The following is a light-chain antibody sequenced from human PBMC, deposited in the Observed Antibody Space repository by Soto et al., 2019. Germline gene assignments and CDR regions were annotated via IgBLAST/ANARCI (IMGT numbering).Light chain of an antibody. CDR2: DAY. CDR1: HDINHY. CDR3: QQFDFLPPYT. V-gene: IGKV1-33*01. J-gene: IGKJ2*01. Sequence: DIPLTQSPPSLSASEGDRVTITCQASHDINHYLNWYQQKPEKAPKLLIYDAYNLERGVPSRFSGSGTGTDFPFTIGSLQPEDVATYYCQQFDFLPPYTICQGTRVEIK.